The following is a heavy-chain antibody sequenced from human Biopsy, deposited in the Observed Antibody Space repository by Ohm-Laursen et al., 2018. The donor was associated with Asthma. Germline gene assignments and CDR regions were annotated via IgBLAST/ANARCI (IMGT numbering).Heavy chain of an antibody. V-gene: IGHV1-24*01. J-gene: IGHJ4*02. CDR3: ASDFPKDYVRYNFQF. D-gene: IGHD4-17*01. CDR1: GYSLTDLS. Sequence: GASVKVSCKISGYSLTDLSMHWVRQAPGQGLEWMGGHDHEEGGTVNVRRFQGRVTMTEDTSTDTAYMELSSLSSDDTAVYYCASDFPKDYVRYNFQFWGQGTLITVSS. CDR2: HDHEEGGT.